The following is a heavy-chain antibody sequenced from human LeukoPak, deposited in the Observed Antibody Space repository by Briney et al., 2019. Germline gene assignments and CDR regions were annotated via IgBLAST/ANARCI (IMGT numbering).Heavy chain of an antibody. CDR1: GFTFRDYY. J-gene: IGHJ4*02. Sequence: GGSLRLSCAASGFTFRDYYMTWIRQAPGKGLEWISYISSGGTTIYYADSVKGRFTISRDNSKNSLYLQMNSLRVEDTAVYYCAREIVTRDYWGQGTLVTVSS. CDR2: ISSGGTTI. CDR3: AREIVTRDY. D-gene: IGHD2-21*01. V-gene: IGHV3-11*01.